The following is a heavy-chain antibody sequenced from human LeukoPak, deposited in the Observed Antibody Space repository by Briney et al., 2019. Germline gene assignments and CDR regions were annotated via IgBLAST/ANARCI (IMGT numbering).Heavy chain of an antibody. V-gene: IGHV1-2*02. CDR1: GYTFTSYD. CDR3: ARGPRGGYFDY. J-gene: IGHJ4*02. Sequence: ASVKVSCKASGYTFTSYDISWVRQAPGQGLEWMGWINPNSGGTNYAQNFQGRVTMTRDTSISTVYMELSRLRSDDTAVYYCARGPRGGYFDYWGQGTLVTVSS. CDR2: INPNSGGT. D-gene: IGHD3-16*01.